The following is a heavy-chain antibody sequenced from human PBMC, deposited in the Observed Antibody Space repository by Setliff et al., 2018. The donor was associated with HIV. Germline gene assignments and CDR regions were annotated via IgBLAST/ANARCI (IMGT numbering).Heavy chain of an antibody. D-gene: IGHD2-2*03. CDR1: GGSMNDYY. CDR2: ISSSGIS. J-gene: IGHJ4*02. Sequence: SETLSLTCTVSGGSMNDYYWSWVRQPAGKTLEWLGRISSSGISTYKESLKSRVTISIDTSKNQFSLKLSSATAADTAVYYCAKDRVGYCSSISCPGGFDYWGQGTLVTVSS. CDR3: AKDRVGYCSSISCPGGFDY. V-gene: IGHV4-4*07.